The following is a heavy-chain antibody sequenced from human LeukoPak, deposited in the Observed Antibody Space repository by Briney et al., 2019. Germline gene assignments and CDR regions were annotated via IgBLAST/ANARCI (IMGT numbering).Heavy chain of an antibody. D-gene: IGHD3-22*01. CDR1: GYTFTSYG. CDR2: ISAYNGNT. J-gene: IGHJ4*02. CDR3: ARDRGRITMIKYYFDY. Sequence: ASVKVSCKASGYTFTSYGISWVRQAPGQGLEWMGWISAYNGNTNYAQKLQGRVTMTTDTSTSTAYMELGSLRSDDTAVYYCARDRGRITMIKYYFDYWGQGTLVTVSS. V-gene: IGHV1-18*01.